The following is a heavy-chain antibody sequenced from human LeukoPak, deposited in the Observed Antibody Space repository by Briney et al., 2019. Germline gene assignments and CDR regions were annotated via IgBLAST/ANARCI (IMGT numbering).Heavy chain of an antibody. Sequence: GGSLRLSCAASGFTFDDYAMHWVRQAPGKGLEWVSLISWDGGSTYYADSVKGRFTISRDNAKNSLYLQMNSLRAEDTALYYCARDGNDAFDIWGQGTMVTVSS. V-gene: IGHV3-43D*04. CDR2: ISWDGGST. CDR1: GFTFDDYA. CDR3: ARDGNDAFDI. J-gene: IGHJ3*02.